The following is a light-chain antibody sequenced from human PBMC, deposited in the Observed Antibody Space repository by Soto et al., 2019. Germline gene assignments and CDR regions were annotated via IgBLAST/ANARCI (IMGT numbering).Light chain of an antibody. Sequence: DVQMTQFPSTLSASVGDRVTITCRASQSINNLLAWYQQKPGKAPKFLISDVSTLGSGVPSRFSGSGSGTEFTLSISSLQPEDFATYYCLQYDSYALSFGGGTRVEIK. CDR2: DVS. J-gene: IGKJ4*01. V-gene: IGKV1-5*01. CDR1: QSINNL. CDR3: LQYDSYALS.